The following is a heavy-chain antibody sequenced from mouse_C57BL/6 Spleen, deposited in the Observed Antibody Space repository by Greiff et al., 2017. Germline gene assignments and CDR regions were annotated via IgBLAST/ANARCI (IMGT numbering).Heavy chain of an antibody. Sequence: VQLQESGPGLVAPSQSLSITCTVSGFSLTSFGVHWVRQPPGKGLEWLVVIWSDGSTTYNSALKSRLSISKDNSKSQVFLKMNSLQTDDTAMYYCARHEATVVEDYAMDYWGQGTSVTVSS. V-gene: IGHV2-6-1*01. D-gene: IGHD1-1*01. CDR2: IWSDGST. CDR1: GFSLTSFG. CDR3: ARHEATVVEDYAMDY. J-gene: IGHJ4*01.